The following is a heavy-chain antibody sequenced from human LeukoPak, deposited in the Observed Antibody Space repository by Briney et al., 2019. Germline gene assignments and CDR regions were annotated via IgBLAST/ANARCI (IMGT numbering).Heavy chain of an antibody. CDR2: ISAYNGNT. Sequence: ASVKVSCKASGYTFTSYGISWVRQAPGQGLEWMGWISAYNGNTNYAQRLQGRVTMTTDTSTSTAYMELRSLRSDDTAVYYCARATPYDSGGYYYLYYYGMDVWGQGTTVTVSS. CDR3: ARATPYDSGGYYYLYYYGMDV. J-gene: IGHJ6*02. D-gene: IGHD3-22*01. CDR1: GYTFTSYG. V-gene: IGHV1-18*01.